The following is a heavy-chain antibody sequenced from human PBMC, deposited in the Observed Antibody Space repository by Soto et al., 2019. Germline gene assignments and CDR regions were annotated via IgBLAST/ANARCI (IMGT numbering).Heavy chain of an antibody. CDR1: GFTFSSYG. D-gene: IGHD1-26*01. J-gene: IGHJ4*02. V-gene: IGHV3-33*01. Sequence: GGSLRLSCAASGFTFSSYGMHWVRQAPGKGLEWVAVIWYDGSNKYYADSVKGRFTISRDNSKNTLYLQMNSLRAEDTAVYYCASTGIVGATYDYWGQGTLVTVSS. CDR2: IWYDGSNK. CDR3: ASTGIVGATYDY.